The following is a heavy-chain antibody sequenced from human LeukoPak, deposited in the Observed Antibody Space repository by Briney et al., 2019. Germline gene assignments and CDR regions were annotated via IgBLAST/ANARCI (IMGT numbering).Heavy chain of an antibody. V-gene: IGHV4-59*01. CDR3: AREGSGSYSEAGLDY. J-gene: IGHJ4*02. CDR2: IYPNGIT. Sequence: SETLSLTCTVSGGSISSYYWSWIRQPPGKGLEWIGYIYPNGITNYNPSLKSRVTISVDTSKNHFSLKLTSVTAADTAVYYCAREGSGSYSEAGLDYWGQGTLVTVSS. CDR1: GGSISSYY. D-gene: IGHD1-26*01.